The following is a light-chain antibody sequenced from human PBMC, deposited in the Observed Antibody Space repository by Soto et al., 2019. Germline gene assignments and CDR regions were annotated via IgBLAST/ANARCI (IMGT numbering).Light chain of an antibody. J-gene: IGLJ1*01. CDR2: EGS. CDR3: CSYAGSSTYV. CDR1: SSDVGSYNL. Sequence: QSALTQPASVSGSPGQSITISCTGTSSDVGSYNLVSWYQQHPGKAPKLMIYEGSKRPSGGSNRFSGSKSCNTASLTIYWLQAEDEADYYCCSYAGSSTYVFGTGTQLTV. V-gene: IGLV2-23*01.